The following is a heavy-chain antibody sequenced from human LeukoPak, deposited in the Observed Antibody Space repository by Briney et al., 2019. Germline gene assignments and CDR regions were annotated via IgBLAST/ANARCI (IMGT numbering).Heavy chain of an antibody. D-gene: IGHD3-22*01. V-gene: IGHV3-48*01. CDR1: GFTFSSHS. CDR2: ISSSSSTI. CDR3: AGGAYYYED. Sequence: GGSLRLSCAASGFTFSSHSMNWVRQAPGKGREWVSYISSSSSTIYYADSVKGRFTISRDNAKNSLYLEMNSLGAEDTAGYYCAGGAYYYEDWGPGTLVTVSS. J-gene: IGHJ4*02.